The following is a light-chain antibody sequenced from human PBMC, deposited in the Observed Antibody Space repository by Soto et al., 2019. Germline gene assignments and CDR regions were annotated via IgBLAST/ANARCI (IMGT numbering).Light chain of an antibody. CDR1: SSNIGSNT. CDR2: SNN. CDR3: AAWDDSLNGLV. J-gene: IGLJ1*01. Sequence: QSALTQPPSASGTPGQRVTISCSGSSSNIGSNTVNWYQQLPGTAPKLLIYSNNQRPSGVPDRFSGSKSGTSASLAISGLQSEDEADYYGAAWDDSLNGLVFGTGTKVTVL. V-gene: IGLV1-44*01.